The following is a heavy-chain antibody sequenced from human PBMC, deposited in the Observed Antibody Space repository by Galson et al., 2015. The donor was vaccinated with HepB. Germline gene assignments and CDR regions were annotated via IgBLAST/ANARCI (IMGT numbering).Heavy chain of an antibody. J-gene: IGHJ6*02. V-gene: IGHV1-69-2*01. CDR3: ATPRAVAAPTRYYYYYYGMDV. D-gene: IGHD6-19*01. Sequence: VKVSCKVSGYTFTDYYMHWVQQAPGKGLEWMGLVDPEDGETIYAEKFQGRVTITADTSTDTAYMELSSLRSEDTAVYYCATPRAVAAPTRYYYYYYGMDVWGQGTTVTVSS. CDR1: GYTFTDYY. CDR2: VDPEDGET.